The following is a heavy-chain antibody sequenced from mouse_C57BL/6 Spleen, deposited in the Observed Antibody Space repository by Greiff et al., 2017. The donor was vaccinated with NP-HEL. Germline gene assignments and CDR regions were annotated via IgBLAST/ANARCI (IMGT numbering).Heavy chain of an antibody. CDR1: GYTFTDYY. CDR3: ARRWDGSYWYFDV. J-gene: IGHJ1*03. V-gene: IGHV1-26*01. CDR2: INPNNGGT. D-gene: IGHD4-1*01. Sequence: VQLQQSGPELVKPGASVKISCKASGYTFTDYYMNWVKQSHGKSLEWIGDINPNNGGTSYNQKFKGKATLTVDKSSSTAYMELRSLTSEDSAVYYCARRWDGSYWYFDVWGTGTTVTVSS.